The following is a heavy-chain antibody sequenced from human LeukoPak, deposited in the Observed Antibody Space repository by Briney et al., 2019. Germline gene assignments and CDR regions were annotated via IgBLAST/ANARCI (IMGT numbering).Heavy chain of an antibody. CDR1: GFTFSSYA. D-gene: IGHD2-2*01. V-gene: IGHV3-23*01. CDR2: ISGYGGST. Sequence: PGGSLRLSCAASGFTFSSYAMSWVRQASGKGLEWVSTISGYGGSTYYADSVKGRFTISRDNSKNTLFLQMNSLRVEDTAVYYCAKDQQAVSAAYYFDSWGQGTLVTASS. CDR3: AKDQQAVSAAYYFDS. J-gene: IGHJ4*02.